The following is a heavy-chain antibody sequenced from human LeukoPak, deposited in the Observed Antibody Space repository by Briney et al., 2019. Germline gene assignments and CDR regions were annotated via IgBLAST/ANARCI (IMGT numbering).Heavy chain of an antibody. J-gene: IGHJ4*02. V-gene: IGHV3-48*02. Sequence: GGSLRLSCAASGFTFSIYGMNWVRQAPGKGLEWLSYISSSSSTTYYADSVKGRFTISRDNAKNSLYLQMNSLRDEDTAVYYCAKGAGGYLDYWGQGSLVTVSS. D-gene: IGHD4-23*01. CDR1: GFTFSIYG. CDR3: AKGAGGYLDY. CDR2: ISSSSSTT.